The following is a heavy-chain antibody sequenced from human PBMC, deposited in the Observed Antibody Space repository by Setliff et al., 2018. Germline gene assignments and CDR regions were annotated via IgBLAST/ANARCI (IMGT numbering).Heavy chain of an antibody. D-gene: IGHD5-12*01. V-gene: IGHV4-4*02. Sequence: PGGSLRLSCEGSGLTLSHYWMHWVRQGPGKGLEWIATISSSGATNYNSSLKSRVTLSRDVAKRQFALNLRSVTAVDTAVYYCAREGRWDYNYPIYWGQGILVTVSS. CDR3: AREGRWDYNYPIY. CDR2: ISSSGAT. CDR1: GLTLSHYW. J-gene: IGHJ4*02.